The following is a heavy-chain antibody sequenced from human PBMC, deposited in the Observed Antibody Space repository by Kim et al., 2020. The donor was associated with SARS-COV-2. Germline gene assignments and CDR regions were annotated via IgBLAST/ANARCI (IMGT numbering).Heavy chain of an antibody. CDR1: GFTFSSFW. J-gene: IGHJ5*02. V-gene: IGHV3-7*01. D-gene: IGHD4-17*01. Sequence: GGSLRLSCVASGFTFSSFWMSWVRQAPGKGLEWVANIKQDGSEKNYVDSMKGRFTISRDNAKNSLYLQMNSLGAEDTGVYFCARGSSTVTAKNWVDPWGQGTLVTVSS. CDR2: IKQDGSEK. CDR3: ARGSSTVTAKNWVDP.